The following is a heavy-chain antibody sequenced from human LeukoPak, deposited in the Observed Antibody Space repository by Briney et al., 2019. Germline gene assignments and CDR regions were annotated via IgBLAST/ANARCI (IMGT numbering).Heavy chain of an antibody. J-gene: IGHJ2*01. CDR3: ARRDMTTVASFYFDL. CDR1: GGSISSYY. D-gene: IGHD4-23*01. CDR2: IYYSGST. V-gene: IGHV4-59*08. Sequence: SETLSLTCTVSGGSISSYYWSWIRQPPGKGLEWIGYIYYSGSTNYSPSLKSRVTISVDTSKNQFSLKLSSVTAADTAVYYCARRDMTTVASFYFDLWGRGTLVTVSS.